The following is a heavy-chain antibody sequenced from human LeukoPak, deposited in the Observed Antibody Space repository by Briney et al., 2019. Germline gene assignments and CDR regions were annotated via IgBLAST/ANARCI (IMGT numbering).Heavy chain of an antibody. Sequence: SETLSLTCTVSGGSITSYYWSWIRQPAGKGLEWIGRIYTSGSTNYNPSLKSRVTMSVDTSKNQLSLKLSSVTAADTAVYYCARGGAAAGTKRVYYFDYWGQGTLVTVSS. V-gene: IGHV4-4*07. D-gene: IGHD6-13*01. J-gene: IGHJ4*02. CDR2: IYTSGST. CDR1: GGSITSYY. CDR3: ARGGAAAGTKRVYYFDY.